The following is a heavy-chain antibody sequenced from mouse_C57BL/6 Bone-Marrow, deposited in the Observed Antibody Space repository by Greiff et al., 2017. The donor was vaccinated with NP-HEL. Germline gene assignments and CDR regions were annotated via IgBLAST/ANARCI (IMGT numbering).Heavy chain of an antibody. CDR3: ARSFPYYSNYGNY. J-gene: IGHJ2*01. Sequence: VQGVESGPELVKPGASVKISCKASGYAFSSSWMNWVKQRPGKGLEWIGRIYPGDGDTNYNGKFKGKATLTADKSSSTAYMQLSSLTSEDSAVYFCARSFPYYSNYGNYWGQGTTLTVSS. D-gene: IGHD2-5*01. CDR1: GYAFSSSW. V-gene: IGHV1-82*01. CDR2: IYPGDGDT.